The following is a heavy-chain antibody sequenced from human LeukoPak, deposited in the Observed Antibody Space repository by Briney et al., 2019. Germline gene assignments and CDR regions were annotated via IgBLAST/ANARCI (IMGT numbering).Heavy chain of an antibody. J-gene: IGHJ4*02. CDR2: IYPGDSDT. CDR1: GYSFTSYW. V-gene: IGHV5-51*01. D-gene: IGHD2-2*01. CDR3: ARIPKYQLLLNSPSYFDY. Sequence: GESLKISCKGSGYSFTSYWIGWVRQMPGKGLEWMGIIYPGDSDTRYSPSFQGQVTISADKSISTAYLQWSSLKASDTAMYYCARIPKYQLLLNSPSYFDYWGQGTLVTVSS.